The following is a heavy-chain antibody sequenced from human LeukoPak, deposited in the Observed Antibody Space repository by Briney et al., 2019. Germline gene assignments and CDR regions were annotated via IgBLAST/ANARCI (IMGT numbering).Heavy chain of an antibody. Sequence: GGSLRLSCAASGFTFNGSVMHWVRQASGKGLEWVGRIRSKASSYATAYAASVKGRFTISRDDSKNTAYLQMNSLKTEDTAVYYCAKLDYYGNYWGQGTLVTVSS. CDR2: IRSKASSYAT. CDR3: AKLDYYGNY. CDR1: GFTFNGSV. V-gene: IGHV3-73*01. D-gene: IGHD3-10*01. J-gene: IGHJ4*02.